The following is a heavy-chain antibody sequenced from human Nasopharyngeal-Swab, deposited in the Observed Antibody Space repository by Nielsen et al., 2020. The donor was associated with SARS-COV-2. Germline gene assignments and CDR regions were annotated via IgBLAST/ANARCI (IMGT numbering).Heavy chain of an antibody. CDR2: IIGRSGKV. Sequence: GGSLRLSCAASGFTFSTYDVTWVRQAPGKGLEWVSTIIGRSGKVYYADSVEGRFTISRDDSTNTLFVQMDSLKTEDTAMYYCTRCGGGCYSGRDYWGQGTLVTVSS. CDR1: GFTFSTYD. CDR3: TRCGGGCYSGRDY. V-gene: IGHV3-23*01. D-gene: IGHD2-15*01. J-gene: IGHJ4*02.